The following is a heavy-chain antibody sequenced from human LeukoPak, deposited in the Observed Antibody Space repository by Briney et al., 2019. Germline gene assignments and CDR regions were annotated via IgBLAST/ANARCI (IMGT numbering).Heavy chain of an antibody. CDR2: IIPIFGTA. V-gene: IGHV1-69*01. J-gene: IGHJ4*02. D-gene: IGHD2-2*01. CDR3: ARNTPYCSSTSCASGGFDY. CDR1: GGTFSSYA. Sequence: ASVKVSRKASGGTFSSYAISWVRQAPGQGLEWMGGIIPIFGTANYAQKFQGRVTITADESTSTAYMELSSLRSEDTAVYYCARNTPYCSSTSCASGGFDYWGQGTLVTVSS.